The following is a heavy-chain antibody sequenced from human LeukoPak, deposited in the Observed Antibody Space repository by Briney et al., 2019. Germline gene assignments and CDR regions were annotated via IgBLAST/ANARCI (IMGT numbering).Heavy chain of an antibody. J-gene: IGHJ4*02. CDR1: GGTFSSYA. D-gene: IGHD3-22*01. CDR3: SRVDSSGYYFDY. CDR2: ISAYNGNT. V-gene: IGHV1-18*01. Sequence: ASVKVSCKASGGTFSSYAISCVRQAPGQGLEWMGWISAYNGNTNYAQKLQGRVTMTTDTSTSTAYLDLRSLRSYDPGVHYCSRVDSSGYYFDYWGQGSLVTVSS.